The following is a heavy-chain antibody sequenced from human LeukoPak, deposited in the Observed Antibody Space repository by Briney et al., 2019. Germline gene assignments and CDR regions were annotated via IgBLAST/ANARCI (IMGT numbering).Heavy chain of an antibody. J-gene: IGHJ1*01. CDR1: GFTFSHYG. CDR3: AKENYGDSTGGRFQH. D-gene: IGHD4-17*01. CDR2: ISGSGGST. V-gene: IGHV3-23*01. Sequence: GGSLRLSCAASGFTFSHYGMTWVRQAPGKGLEWVSAISGSGGSTYYAGSVKGRFTISRDNSKNTLYLQMNSLRAEDTAVYYCAKENYGDSTGGRFQHWGQGTLVTVSS.